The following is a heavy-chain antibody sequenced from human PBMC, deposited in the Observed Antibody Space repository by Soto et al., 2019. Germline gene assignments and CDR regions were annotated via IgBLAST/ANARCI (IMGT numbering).Heavy chain of an antibody. D-gene: IGHD2-21*02. V-gene: IGHV1-69*01. CDR2: IIPIFVPP. CDR1: GGTFSSYA. CDR3: AWSVRRSVDCYDIDY. Sequence: QVQLVQSGAEVKKPGSSVKVSCKTSGGTFSSYAISWVRQAPGQGLEWLGGIIPIFVPPNYAQKFQDRVTIPADESTNTGYMELSSLRSDDTAMYYCAWSVRRSVDCYDIDYWVQGTLVTVSS. J-gene: IGHJ4*02.